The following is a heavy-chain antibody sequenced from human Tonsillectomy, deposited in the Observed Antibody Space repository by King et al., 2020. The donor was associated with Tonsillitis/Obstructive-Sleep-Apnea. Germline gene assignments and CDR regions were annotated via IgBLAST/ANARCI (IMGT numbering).Heavy chain of an antibody. CDR2: XNHIGGT. J-gene: IGHJ5*02. V-gene: IGHV4-34*01. CDR1: GGSFSGYY. Sequence: VQLQXWGAGLLKPSETLSLTCAXYGGSFSGYYWNWIRQPPGXGLEWIGEXNHIGGTNYNPSLKSRVAIXXDTSMXQFXLKLSSVTAADTVVYYCARXRDIXVXVTTNWFDXWGQXXXVTVSS. CDR3: ARXRDIXVXVTTNWFDX. D-gene: IGHD2-15*01.